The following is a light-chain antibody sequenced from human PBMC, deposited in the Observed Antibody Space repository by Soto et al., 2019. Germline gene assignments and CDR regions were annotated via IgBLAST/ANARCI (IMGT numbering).Light chain of an antibody. CDR2: GAS. CDR3: QQYYSSRPR. Sequence: IVLTQYPSILSLSPGERTTLPCGASQSVSSTLASYQQKPGQAPRLLIYGASTRATGVPARFSGSGSGTEFTLTISRLQPEDFAAYYCQQYYSSRPRFGQGTKVDIK. CDR1: QSVSST. V-gene: IGKV3-15*01. J-gene: IGKJ1*01.